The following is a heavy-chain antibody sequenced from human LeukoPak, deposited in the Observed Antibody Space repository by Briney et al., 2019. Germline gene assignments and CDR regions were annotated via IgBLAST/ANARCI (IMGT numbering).Heavy chain of an antibody. CDR3: ARESNYCSSTSCYTSVPDPIDY. CDR2: ISSSSSYI. V-gene: IGHV3-21*01. D-gene: IGHD2-2*02. CDR1: GFTFSSYS. Sequence: GGSLRLSCAASGFTFSSYSMNWVRQAPGKGLEWVSSISSSSSYIYYADSVKGRFTISRDNAKNSLYLQMNSPRAEDTAVYYCARESNYCSSTSCYTSVPDPIDYWGQGTLVTVSS. J-gene: IGHJ4*02.